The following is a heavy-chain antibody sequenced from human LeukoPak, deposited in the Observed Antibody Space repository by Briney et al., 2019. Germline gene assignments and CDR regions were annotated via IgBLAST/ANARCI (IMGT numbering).Heavy chain of an antibody. CDR1: VYTFTSYD. D-gene: IGHD2-2*01. CDR3: ARGPLVIVPAAINYYYGMDV. CDR2: MNPNSGNI. V-gene: IGHV1-8*01. Sequence: SVKVSCLASVYTFTSYDINWVRQATGQGLEWMGWMNPNSGNIDYAHKLQGRVTMTRNTSISTAYMELRSLSSENTAVYYCARGPLVIVPAAINYYYGMDVWGQGTTVTVSS. J-gene: IGHJ6*02.